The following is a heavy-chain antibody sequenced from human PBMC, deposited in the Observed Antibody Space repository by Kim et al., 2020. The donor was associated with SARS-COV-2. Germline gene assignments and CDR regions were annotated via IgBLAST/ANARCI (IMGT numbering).Heavy chain of an antibody. CDR3: ARDHPRSGHYSGMDV. J-gene: IGHJ6*02. V-gene: IGHV1-3*01. D-gene: IGHD6-25*01. Sequence: SQKFQGRVTITRDTSASTAYRELSSLKSEDTAVYYCARDHPRSGHYSGMDVWGQGTTVTVSS.